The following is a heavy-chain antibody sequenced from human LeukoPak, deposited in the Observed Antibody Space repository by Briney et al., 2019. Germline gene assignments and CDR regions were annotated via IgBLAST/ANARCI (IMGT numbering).Heavy chain of an antibody. CDR3: ARHDGYNSN. Sequence: GQPLKISCTGSGYIFTCYLIGSVRHVPGKGMEWMGIVYPGDSHPRYSPSFQGQVPISADKSISTAYLQWSSLKASDTAMYYCARHDGYNSNWGQGTLVTVSS. CDR2: VYPGDSHP. D-gene: IGHD5-24*01. V-gene: IGHV5-51*01. CDR1: GYIFTCYL. J-gene: IGHJ4*02.